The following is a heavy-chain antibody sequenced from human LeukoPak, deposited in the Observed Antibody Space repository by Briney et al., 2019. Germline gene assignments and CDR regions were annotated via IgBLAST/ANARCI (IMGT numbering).Heavy chain of an antibody. D-gene: IGHD2-15*01. J-gene: IGHJ5*02. CDR3: ARGSVVVAAISGWFDP. CDR1: GDSISSGDYY. V-gene: IGHV4-30-4*01. CDR2: IYYSGST. Sequence: SETLSLTCTVSGDSISSGDYYWSWIRQPPGKGLEWIGYIYYSGSTYYNPSLKSRVIISVDTSKNQFSLKVSSVTAADTAVYYCARGSVVVAAISGWFDPWGQGTLVTVSS.